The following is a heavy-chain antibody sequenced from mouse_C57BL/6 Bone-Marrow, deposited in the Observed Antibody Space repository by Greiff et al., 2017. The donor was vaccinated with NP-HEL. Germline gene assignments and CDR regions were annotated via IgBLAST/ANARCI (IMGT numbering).Heavy chain of an antibody. CDR2: ISSGGDYI. CDR3: TREDYGPLHWYFDV. Sequence: EVKLMESGEGLVKPGGSLKLSCAASGFTFSSYAMSWVRQTPEKRLEWVAYISSGGDYIYYADTVKGRFPISRDNARNTLYLQMSSLKSEDTAMYYWTREDYGPLHWYFDVWGTGTTVTVSS. CDR1: GFTFSSYA. J-gene: IGHJ1*03. V-gene: IGHV5-9-1*02. D-gene: IGHD1-1*01.